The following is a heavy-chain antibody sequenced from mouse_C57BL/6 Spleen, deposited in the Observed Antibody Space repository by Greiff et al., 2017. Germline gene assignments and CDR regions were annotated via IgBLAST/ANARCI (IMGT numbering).Heavy chain of an antibody. CDR2: IWSGGST. CDR1: GFSLTSYG. D-gene: IGHD2-2*01. Sequence: VQLQQSGPGLVQPSQSLSITCTVSGFSLTSYGVHWVRQSPGKGLEWLGVIWSGGSTDYNAAFISRLSISKDNSKSHVFFKMNSLQADDTAIYYCSRNDYYGYDNGLDYWGQCTTLTVSS. J-gene: IGHJ2*01. CDR3: SRNDYYGYDNGLDY. V-gene: IGHV2-2*01.